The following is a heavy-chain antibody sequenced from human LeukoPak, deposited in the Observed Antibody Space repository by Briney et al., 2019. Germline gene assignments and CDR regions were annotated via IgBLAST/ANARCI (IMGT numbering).Heavy chain of an antibody. D-gene: IGHD3-10*01. CDR1: GFTFSDYW. CDR3: ARYACGSGTYFGF. Sequence: GGSLRLSCAASGFTFSDYWMSWIRQAPGKGLEWVANIKNDGSEKHYVDSVKGRFNICRDNAKQSLYVQMSSLRGEDRAVFLCARYACGSGTYFGFWGQGTLVTVSS. CDR2: IKNDGSEK. V-gene: IGHV3-7*01. J-gene: IGHJ4*02.